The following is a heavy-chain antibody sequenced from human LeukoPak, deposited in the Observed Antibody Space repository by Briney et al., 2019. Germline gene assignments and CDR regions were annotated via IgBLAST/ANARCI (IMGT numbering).Heavy chain of an antibody. CDR2: IYYSGST. CDR3: VRHEVTTVHLDY. D-gene: IGHD4-17*01. Sequence: SETLSLTCTVSGGSISSSSYYWGWIRQPPGKGLEWIGSIYYSGSTYYNPSLKSRVTISVDTSKNQFSLKLSSVTAADTAVYYCVRHEVTTVHLDYWGQGTLVTVSS. J-gene: IGHJ4*02. CDR1: GGSISSSSYY. V-gene: IGHV4-39*01.